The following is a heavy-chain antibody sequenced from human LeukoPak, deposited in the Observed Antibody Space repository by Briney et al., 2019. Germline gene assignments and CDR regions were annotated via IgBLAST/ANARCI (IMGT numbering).Heavy chain of an antibody. D-gene: IGHD5-12*01. Sequence: PSETLSLTCTVSGGSISGYFWSWIRQPAGKGLEWIGRIYSSGSNNYNPSLKSRVTMSLDTSKNHLSLNLNSVTAADTAVYYCAREPTSGREPTSGRPLDYWGQGTLVTVSS. J-gene: IGHJ4*02. CDR2: IYSSGSN. V-gene: IGHV4-4*07. CDR1: GGSISGYF. CDR3: AREPTSGREPTSGRPLDY.